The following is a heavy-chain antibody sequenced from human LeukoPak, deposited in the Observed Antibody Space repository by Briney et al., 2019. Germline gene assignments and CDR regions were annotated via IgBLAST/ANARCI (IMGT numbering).Heavy chain of an antibody. V-gene: IGHV4-59*12. CDR3: ATYYGSGSYHASYYYYGMDV. CDR2: IYYSGST. Sequence: SETLSLTCTVSGGSISSYYWSWIRQPPGKGLEWIGYIYYSGSTNYNPSLESRVTISVDTSKNQFSLKLSSVTAADTAVYYCATYYGSGSYHASYYYYGMDVWGQGTTVTVSS. D-gene: IGHD3-10*01. CDR1: GGSISSYY. J-gene: IGHJ6*02.